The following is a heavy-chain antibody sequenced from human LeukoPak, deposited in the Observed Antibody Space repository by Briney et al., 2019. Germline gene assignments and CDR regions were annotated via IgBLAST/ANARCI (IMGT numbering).Heavy chain of an antibody. CDR3: AKDWIQFNRVFDCFDS. D-gene: IGHD2-21*01. V-gene: IGHV3-23*01. CDR2: IGNTET. J-gene: IGHJ4*02. CDR1: GFTFNNAW. Sequence: GGSLRLSCAASGFTFNNAWMSWVRQAPGKGLEWVSTIGNTETFYADSVTGRFTISRDNSKNTVYLHMNSLRVEDTAVYYCAKDWIQFNRVFDCFDSWGQGTLVTVSS.